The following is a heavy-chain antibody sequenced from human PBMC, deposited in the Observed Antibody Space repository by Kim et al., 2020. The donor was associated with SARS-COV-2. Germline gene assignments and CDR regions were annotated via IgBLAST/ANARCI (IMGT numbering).Heavy chain of an antibody. Sequence: SETLSLTCTVSGGSISSSSYYWGWIRQPPGKGLEWIGSIYYSGSTYYNPSLKSRVTISVDTSKNQFSLKLSSVTAADTAVYYCARQIAVPAPMVRGGKVYYYYGMDVWGQGTTVTVSS. CDR3: ARQIAVPAPMVRGGKVYYYYGMDV. D-gene: IGHD3-10*01. CDR2: IYYSGST. V-gene: IGHV4-39*01. J-gene: IGHJ6*02. CDR1: GGSISSSSYY.